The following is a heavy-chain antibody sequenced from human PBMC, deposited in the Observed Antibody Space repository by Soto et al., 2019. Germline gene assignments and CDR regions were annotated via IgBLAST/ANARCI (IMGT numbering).Heavy chain of an antibody. D-gene: IGHD3-9*01. CDR2: TYYRSQWFN. V-gene: IGHV6-1*01. J-gene: IGHJ6*03. Sequence: KQSQTLSLTCAISGDSVSSNSAAWNWVRQSPSRGLEWLGRTYYRSQWFNDYALSVKSRISINPDPAKNQFSLHLNSVTSEDTAVYFCVGEHERLVIPYNYYYMDVWGKGTTVTVSS. CDR3: VGEHERLVIPYNYYYMDV. CDR1: GDSVSSNSAA.